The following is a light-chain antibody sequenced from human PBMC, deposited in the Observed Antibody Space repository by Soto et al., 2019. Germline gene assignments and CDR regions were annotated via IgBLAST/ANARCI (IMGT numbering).Light chain of an antibody. Sequence: DIQMTQSPSSLSASVGDRVTITCQASQNVANYLNWYQQKPGKAPKLLIYAASSLQSGVPSRFSGSGSGTDFTLTISSLQPEDFATYYCQQSDSTPLTFGGGTKVDIK. CDR1: QNVANY. CDR2: AAS. J-gene: IGKJ4*01. CDR3: QQSDSTPLT. V-gene: IGKV1-39*01.